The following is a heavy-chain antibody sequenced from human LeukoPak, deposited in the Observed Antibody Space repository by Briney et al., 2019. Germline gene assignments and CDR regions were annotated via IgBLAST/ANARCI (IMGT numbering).Heavy chain of an antibody. J-gene: IGHJ3*02. CDR1: AFTFSNYV. CDR2: ISASGERT. CDR3: AKAGPGTTTFDAFDI. Sequence: GGSLRLSCPASAFTFSNYVMSWVRQAPGKGLEWVSTISASGERTYHADSVRGRFTISRDNSKNTLHLQMNSLRADDTAVYYCAKAGPGTTTFDAFDIWGQGTVVTVSS. D-gene: IGHD4-17*01. V-gene: IGHV3-23*01.